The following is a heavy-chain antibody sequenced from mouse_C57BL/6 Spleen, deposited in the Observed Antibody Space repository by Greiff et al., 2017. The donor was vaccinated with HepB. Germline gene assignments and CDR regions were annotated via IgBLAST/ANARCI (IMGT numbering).Heavy chain of an antibody. J-gene: IGHJ4*01. Sequence: EVQLQQSGPVLVKPGASVKMSCKASGYTFTDYYMNWVKQSHGKSLEWIGVINPYNGGTSYNQKFKGKATLTVDKSSSTAYMELNSLTSEDSAVYYCARLDGTDYYARDYWGQGTSVTVSS. V-gene: IGHV1-19*01. CDR3: ARLDGTDYYARDY. CDR1: GYTFTDYY. CDR2: INPYNGGT. D-gene: IGHD4-1*01.